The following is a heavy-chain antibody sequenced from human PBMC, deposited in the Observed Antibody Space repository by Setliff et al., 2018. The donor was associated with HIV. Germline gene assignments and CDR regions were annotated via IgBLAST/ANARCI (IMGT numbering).Heavy chain of an antibody. D-gene: IGHD6-13*01. CDR2: IIPILGTT. Sequence: SVKVSCKTSGGTFSNYGTNWVRQAPGQGLEWMGGIIPILGTTNYAQKFQGRVTITADESTSTAYMELSSLRSEDTAVYYCARATKTPYSSSWSIPGAFDIWGQGTMVTVSS. CDR3: ARATKTPYSSSWSIPGAFDI. CDR1: GGTFSNYG. V-gene: IGHV1-69*13. J-gene: IGHJ3*02.